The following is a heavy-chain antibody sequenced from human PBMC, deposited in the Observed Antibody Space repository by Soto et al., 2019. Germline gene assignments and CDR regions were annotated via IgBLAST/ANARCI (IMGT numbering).Heavy chain of an antibody. J-gene: IGHJ4*02. Sequence: GGSLRLSCAASGFTVSSDYMSWVRQAPGKGLEWVSVIYTGGSTYYADSVKGRFTISRDSSKNTVSLEMTSLRAEDTAVYYCAKGGRQWLVTSEFNYWGQGAPVTVSS. CDR3: AKGGRQWLVTSEFNY. V-gene: IGHV3-53*05. CDR1: GFTVSSDY. CDR2: IYTGGST. D-gene: IGHD6-19*01.